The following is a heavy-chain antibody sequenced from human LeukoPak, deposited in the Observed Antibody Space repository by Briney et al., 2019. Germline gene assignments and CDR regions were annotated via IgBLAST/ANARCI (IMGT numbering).Heavy chain of an antibody. CDR1: GYSFTGYY. CDR2: INPNSGGT. CDR3: ARAMGWYHYYYYMDV. Sequence: GASVNVSCKASGYSFTGYYMHWVRQAPGQGLEWMGWINPNSGGTNYAQKFQGRVTMTRDTSISTAYMELSRLRSDDTAVYYCARAMGWYHYYYYMDVWGKGTTVTVSS. J-gene: IGHJ6*03. D-gene: IGHD3-10*01. V-gene: IGHV1-2*02.